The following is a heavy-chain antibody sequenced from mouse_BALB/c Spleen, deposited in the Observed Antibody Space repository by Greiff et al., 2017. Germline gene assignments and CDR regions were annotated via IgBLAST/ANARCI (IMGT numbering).Heavy chain of an antibody. CDR3: ADAANPGAY. CDR1: GFTFSSYG. Sequence: EVQGVESGGGLVQPGGSLKLSCAASGFTFSSYGMSWVRQTPDKRLELVATINSNGGSTYYPDSVKGRFTISRDNAKNTLYLQMSSLKSKDTAMYDCADAANPGAYWGQGTLVTVSA. CDR2: INSNGGST. V-gene: IGHV5-6-3*01. D-gene: IGHD6-1*01. J-gene: IGHJ3*01.